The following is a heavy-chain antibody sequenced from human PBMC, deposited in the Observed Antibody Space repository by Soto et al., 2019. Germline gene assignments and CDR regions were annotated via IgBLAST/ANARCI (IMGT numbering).Heavy chain of an antibody. J-gene: IGHJ6*03. CDR3: ARGGYYDFWSGYYYYYYMDV. V-gene: IGHV3-72*01. D-gene: IGHD3-3*01. CDR2: TRNKANSYTT. Sequence: GGSLRLSCAASGFTFSDHYMDWVRQAPGKGLEWVGRTRNKANSYTTEYAASVKGRFTISRDDSKNSLYLQMNSLKTEDTAVYYCARGGYYDFWSGYYYYYYMDVGGKGTTVTVSS. CDR1: GFTFSDHY.